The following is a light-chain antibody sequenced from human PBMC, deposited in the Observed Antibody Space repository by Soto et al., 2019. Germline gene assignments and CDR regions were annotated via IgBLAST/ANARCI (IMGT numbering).Light chain of an antibody. CDR1: QSVSSR. J-gene: IGKJ5*01. V-gene: IGKV3-20*01. CDR3: QHYYGTSPIS. CDR2: GAS. Sequence: VLTQSPGTLSLSPWERATIYCRASQSVSSRLAWYQHKSGQAPRLLISGASRRATGIPDRFSGSGSGTDFTLTISRLEPEDFALYYCQHYYGTSPISFAQGTRVEI.